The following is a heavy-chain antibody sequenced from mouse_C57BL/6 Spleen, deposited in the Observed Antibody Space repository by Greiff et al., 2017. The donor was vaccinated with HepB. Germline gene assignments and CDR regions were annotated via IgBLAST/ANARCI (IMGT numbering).Heavy chain of an antibody. V-gene: IGHV1-64*01. CDR2: IHPNSGST. CDR3: AREGITTVVEGAWFAY. Sequence: VQLQQPGAELVKPGASVKLSCKASGYTFTSYWMHWVKQRPGQGLEWIGMIHPNSGSTNYNEKFKSKATLTVDKSSSTAYMQLSSLTSEDSAVYYCAREGITTVVEGAWFAYWGQGTLVTVSA. D-gene: IGHD1-1*01. J-gene: IGHJ3*01. CDR1: GYTFTSYW.